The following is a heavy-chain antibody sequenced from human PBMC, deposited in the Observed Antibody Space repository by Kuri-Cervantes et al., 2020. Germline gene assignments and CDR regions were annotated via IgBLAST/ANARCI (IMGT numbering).Heavy chain of an antibody. J-gene: IGHJ1*01. D-gene: IGHD6-19*01. CDR1: GYTFTGYY. Sequence: ASVKVSCKASGYTFTGYYVHWVRQAPGQGLEWMGWMNPNSGGTNSAQKFQGRVTMTRDTSINTAYMELSRLRSDDTAVYYCARSPINSGWFWCDSWGQGALVTVSS. CDR3: ARSPINSGWFWCDS. V-gene: IGHV1-2*02. CDR2: MNPNSGGT.